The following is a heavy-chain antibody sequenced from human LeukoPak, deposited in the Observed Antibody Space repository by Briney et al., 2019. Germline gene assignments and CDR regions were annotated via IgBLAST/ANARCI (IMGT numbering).Heavy chain of an antibody. CDR1: GYTFTSYY. V-gene: IGHV1-46*01. D-gene: IGHD2-2*01. CDR3: ARDGPAATYYYLYGMDV. CDR2: INPSGGST. Sequence: APETVSCKASGYTFTSYYMHWVRQAPGQGLEWMGIINPSGGSTSSTQKFQGRVTMTRDTSTSTVYMELSSLRSEDTAVYYCARDGPAATYYYLYGMDVWGQGTTVIVS. J-gene: IGHJ6*02.